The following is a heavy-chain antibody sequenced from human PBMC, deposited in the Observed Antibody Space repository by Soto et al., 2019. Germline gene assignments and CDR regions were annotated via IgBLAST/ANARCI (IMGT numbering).Heavy chain of an antibody. J-gene: IGHJ4*02. CDR3: AKEYDSSGYYDY. D-gene: IGHD3-22*01. CDR2: ISYDGSDS. V-gene: IGHV3-30*18. Sequence: QVELVESGGGVVQPGRSLTLSCAVSGFTFKNYGMHWVRQAPGKGLEWVALISYDGSDSYYADSVKDRFIISRDNSKNTLYLQINNLRAEDTAVYYCAKEYDSSGYYDYWGQGTLVTVSS. CDR1: GFTFKNYG.